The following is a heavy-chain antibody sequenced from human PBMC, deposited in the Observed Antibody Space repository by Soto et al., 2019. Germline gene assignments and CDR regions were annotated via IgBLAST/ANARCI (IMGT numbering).Heavy chain of an antibody. Sequence: GGSLRLSCAASGFTFSAYWMSWVRQAPGKGLEWVANINQDGSEKYYVDAVKGRFTISRDNTKNSLYLQMSGLRAEDTAVFYCARSPATRTVDLWGQRTLVTVSS. CDR1: GFTFSAYW. J-gene: IGHJ4*01. CDR3: ARSPATRTVDL. CDR2: INQDGSEK. D-gene: IGHD2-2*01. V-gene: IGHV3-7*01.